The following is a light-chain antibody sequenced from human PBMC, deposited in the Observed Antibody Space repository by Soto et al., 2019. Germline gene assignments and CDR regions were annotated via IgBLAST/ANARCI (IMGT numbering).Light chain of an antibody. CDR3: QSYDSTLDARYV. J-gene: IGLJ1*01. V-gene: IGLV1-44*01. Sequence: QAVVTQPPSASGTPGQRVTISCSGSSSSIGSNIVNWYQQLPGTAPKVLIYSNDQRPSGVPDRFSGSKSGTSASLAISGLQSEDEADYYCQSYDSTLDARYVFGTGTKVTVL. CDR1: SSSIGSNI. CDR2: SND.